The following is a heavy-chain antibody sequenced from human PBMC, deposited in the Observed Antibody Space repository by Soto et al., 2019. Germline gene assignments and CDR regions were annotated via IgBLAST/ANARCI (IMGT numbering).Heavy chain of an antibody. D-gene: IGHD3-22*01. CDR1: GYTFTTYY. J-gene: IGHJ4*02. Sequence: ASVKVSCKASGYTFTTYYMHWVRQAPGQGLEWMGMINPSGASTTYAQKSQGRVTMTRDTSTSTVYMELSSLRSEDTAVYYCAREAPSPGYNYDSSGYADYWGQGTLVTVSS. V-gene: IGHV1-46*01. CDR3: AREAPSPGYNYDSSGYADY. CDR2: INPSGAST.